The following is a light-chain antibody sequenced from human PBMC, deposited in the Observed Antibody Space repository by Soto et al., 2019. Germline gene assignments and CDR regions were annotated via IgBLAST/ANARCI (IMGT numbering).Light chain of an antibody. CDR2: GVT. CDR1: SSDVGGYNY. V-gene: IGLV2-14*01. CDR3: SSYTATRTYV. J-gene: IGLJ1*01. Sequence: QSALTQPASVSGSPGQSVTISCTGTSSDVGGYNYVSWYQQLPGEAPKLIIYGVTDRPSGVSNRFSGSKSGNTASLTVSGLQAEDEGDYYCSSYTATRTYVFGTGTQLPS.